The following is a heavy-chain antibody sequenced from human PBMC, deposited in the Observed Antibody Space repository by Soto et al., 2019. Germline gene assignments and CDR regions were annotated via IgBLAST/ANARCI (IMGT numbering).Heavy chain of an antibody. CDR2: ISAYNGNT. V-gene: IGHV1-18*01. J-gene: IGHJ3*02. CDR1: GYTFTSYG. Sequence: ASVKVSCKASGYTFTSYGISWVRQAPGQGLEWMGWISAYNGNTNYAQKLQGRVTMTTDTSTSTAYMELRSLRSDDTAVYYCARGPKPLAVITIFGVVMGFDIWGQGTMVTVSS. CDR3: ARGPKPLAVITIFGVVMGFDI. D-gene: IGHD3-3*01.